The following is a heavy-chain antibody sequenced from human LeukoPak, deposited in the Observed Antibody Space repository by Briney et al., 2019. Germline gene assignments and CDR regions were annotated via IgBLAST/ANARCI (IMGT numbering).Heavy chain of an antibody. D-gene: IGHD5-12*01. J-gene: IGHJ6*02. CDR1: GFTFSDYY. Sequence: PGGSLRLSCAASGFTFSDYYMSWIRQAPGKGLGWVSYISSSGSTIYYADSVKGRFAISRDNAKNSLYLQMNSLRAEDTAVYYCARDLSGYSGYDLADYYYYGMDVWGQGTTVTVS. V-gene: IGHV3-11*01. CDR3: ARDLSGYSGYDLADYYYYGMDV. CDR2: ISSSGSTI.